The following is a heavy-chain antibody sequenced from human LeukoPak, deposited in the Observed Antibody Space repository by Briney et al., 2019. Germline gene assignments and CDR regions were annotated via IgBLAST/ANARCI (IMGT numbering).Heavy chain of an antibody. CDR3: ARDLSSVEKDSSYYYDSSGDYFDY. CDR1: GYTFTSYY. J-gene: IGHJ4*02. CDR2: INPSGGST. D-gene: IGHD3-22*01. Sequence: ASVKVSCKASGYTFTSYYMHWVRQAPGQGLEWMGIINPSGGSTSYAQKFQGRVTMTRDTSTSTVYMEPSSLRSEDTAVYYCARDLSSVEKDSSYYYDSSGDYFDYWGQGTLVTVSS. V-gene: IGHV1-46*01.